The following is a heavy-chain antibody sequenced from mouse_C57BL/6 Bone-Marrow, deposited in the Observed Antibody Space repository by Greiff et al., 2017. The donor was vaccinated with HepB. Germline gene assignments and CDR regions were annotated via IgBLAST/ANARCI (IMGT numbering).Heavy chain of an antibody. V-gene: IGHV1-52*01. Sequence: QVQLQQPGAELVRPGSSVKLSCKASGYTFTSYWMHWVKQRPIQGLEWIGNIDPSDSETHYNQKFKDKATLTVDKSSSTAYMQLSSLTSEDSAVYYCARDYYGSSYDYAMDYWGRGTSVTVSS. CDR1: GYTFTSYW. D-gene: IGHD1-1*01. J-gene: IGHJ4*01. CDR2: IDPSDSET. CDR3: ARDYYGSSYDYAMDY.